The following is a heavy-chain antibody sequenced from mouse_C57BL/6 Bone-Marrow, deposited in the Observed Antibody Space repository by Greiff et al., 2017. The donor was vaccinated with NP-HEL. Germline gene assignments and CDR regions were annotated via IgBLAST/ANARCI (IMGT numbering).Heavy chain of an antibody. CDR3: TAPTVEAY. CDR2: IDPENGDT. J-gene: IGHJ3*01. D-gene: IGHD1-1*01. V-gene: IGHV14-4*01. CDR1: GSNFTDDY. Sequence: EVKLQEPGAELVRPGASVKLSCTASGSNFTDDYMHWVKQRPEQGLEWIGWIDPENGDTEYASKFQGKATITADTSSNTAYLQLSSLTSEDTAVYYCTAPTVEAYWGQGTLVTVSA.